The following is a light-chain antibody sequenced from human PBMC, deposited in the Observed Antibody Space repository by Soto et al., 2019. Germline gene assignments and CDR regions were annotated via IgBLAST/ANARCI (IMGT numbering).Light chain of an antibody. CDR3: SSYTGSSNVVF. J-gene: IGLJ2*01. V-gene: IGLV2-8*01. Sequence: QSALTQPPSASGSPGQSVTISCTGTSSDVGDYNYVSWYQQHPGKAPKLMIYEVSKRPSGVPDRFSGSKSGNTASLTVSGLQGEDEADYYCSSYTGSSNVVFFAGGTKVTVL. CDR1: SSDVGDYNY. CDR2: EVS.